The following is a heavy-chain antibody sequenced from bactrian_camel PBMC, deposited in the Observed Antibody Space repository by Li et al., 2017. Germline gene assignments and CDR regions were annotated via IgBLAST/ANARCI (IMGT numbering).Heavy chain of an antibody. CDR1: GYTYSSYC. J-gene: IGHJ4*01. D-gene: IGHD3*01. CDR3: AAGWGGSSAWCYSPR. V-gene: IGHV3S10*01. CDR2: IDSDGLA. Sequence: DVQLVESGGGLVQPEGSLRLSCTASGYTYSSYCMGWFRQAPGKEREGVAVIDSDGLAEYADSVKGRFTISQDKAKNILYLQMDSLKPEDTAMYYCAAGWGGSSAWCYSPRWGQGTQVTVS.